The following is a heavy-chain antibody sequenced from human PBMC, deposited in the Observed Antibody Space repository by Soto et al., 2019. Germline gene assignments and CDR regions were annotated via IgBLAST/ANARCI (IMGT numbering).Heavy chain of an antibody. CDR1: GFTFSSYA. Sequence: AQLLESGGGLVQPGGSLRLSCAASGFTFSSYAMSWVRQAPGKGLEWVSIISGTADRTYYADSVKGRFTISRDNSKNTLSLQMNSLRAEDTAVYYCAKDQGVYGSGSYGLWGQGTLVTVSS. D-gene: IGHD3-10*01. J-gene: IGHJ4*02. V-gene: IGHV3-23*01. CDR3: AKDQGVYGSGSYGL. CDR2: ISGTADRT.